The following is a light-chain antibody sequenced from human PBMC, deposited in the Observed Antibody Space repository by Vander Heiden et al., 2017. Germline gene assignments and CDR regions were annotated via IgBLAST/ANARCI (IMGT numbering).Light chain of an antibody. CDR2: EVS. CDR1: SSDVGGYNY. V-gene: IGLV2-8*01. Sequence: QSALTQPPSASGSPGQSVTISCTGTSSDVGGYNYVSWYQQHPGKAPKFRIDEVSKRPSGVPDRFSGSKSGNTASLTVSGLQAEDEADYYCSSYAGSNNVVFGGGTKLTVL. CDR3: SSYAGSNNVV. J-gene: IGLJ2*01.